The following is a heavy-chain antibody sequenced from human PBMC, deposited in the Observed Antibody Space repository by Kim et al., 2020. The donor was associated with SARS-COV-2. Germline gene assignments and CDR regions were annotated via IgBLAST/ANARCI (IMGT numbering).Heavy chain of an antibody. D-gene: IGHD4-4*01. CDR2: ISSSGRST. Sequence: GGSLRLSCAASGFIFTKYAMTWVRQAPGKGLEWVSAISSSGRSTYYADSVRGRFTISRDDSTNTIFLQMNTLRAEDTAVYYCAKVAEELATVSYLDYWGRGALVTGSS. V-gene: IGHV3-23*01. CDR3: AKVAEELATVSYLDY. J-gene: IGHJ4*02. CDR1: GFIFTKYA.